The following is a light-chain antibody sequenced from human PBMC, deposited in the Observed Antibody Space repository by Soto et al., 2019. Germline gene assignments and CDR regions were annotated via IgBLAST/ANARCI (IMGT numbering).Light chain of an antibody. V-gene: IGKV1-39*01. CDR1: QSINTY. J-gene: IGKJ1*01. Sequence: DIPMTQSPSSLSTSAGDRVTITCRASQSINTYLNWYQQKPGKAPRLLIYAATSLQSGVPSRFSGSGSGTDFTLSISSLQAEDFATYYCQQSYSTRWTFGQGTKVDIK. CDR3: QQSYSTRWT. CDR2: AAT.